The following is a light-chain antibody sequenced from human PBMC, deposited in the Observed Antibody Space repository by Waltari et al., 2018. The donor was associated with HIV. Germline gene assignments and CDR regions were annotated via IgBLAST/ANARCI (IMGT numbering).Light chain of an antibody. J-gene: IGKJ5*01. CDR1: ESVSTF. CDR2: GAS. V-gene: IGKV3-20*01. CDR3: QQYGTSPPTT. Sequence: DIELTQSPGTLSLSQGDRATLSCRASESVSTFLAWYRQRPGQAPRLLIYGASIRSTGIPDRFSGSGSGTDFTLTISRLEPEDFAVYYCQQYGTSPPTTFGQGTRLEIK.